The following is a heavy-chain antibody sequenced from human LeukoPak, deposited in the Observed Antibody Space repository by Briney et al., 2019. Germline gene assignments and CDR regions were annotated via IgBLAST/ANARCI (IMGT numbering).Heavy chain of an antibody. Sequence: GGSLRLSCAASGFDFDNYAMNWVRQAPGKGLEWLSYISSDGYTKYDTDSVRGRFTTSRDNAKNSLYLQMNSLRPEDTALYYCAREGSYSDSSGYYRNFDNWGQGTLVAVSS. CDR2: ISSDGYTK. D-gene: IGHD3-22*01. J-gene: IGHJ4*02. V-gene: IGHV3-48*01. CDR1: GFDFDNYA. CDR3: AREGSYSDSSGYYRNFDN.